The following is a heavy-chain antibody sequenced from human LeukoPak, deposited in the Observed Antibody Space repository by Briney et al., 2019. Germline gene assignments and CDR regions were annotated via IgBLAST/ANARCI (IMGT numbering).Heavy chain of an antibody. J-gene: IGHJ3*02. CDR3: ARVPAADDAFDI. Sequence: GGPLRLSCAASGFTFSSYAMSWVRQAPGKGLEWVANIKQDGSEKYYVDSVKGRFTISRDNAKNSLYLQMNSLRAEDTAVYYCARVPAADDAFDIWGQGTMVTVSS. CDR1: GFTFSSYA. CDR2: IKQDGSEK. V-gene: IGHV3-7*01. D-gene: IGHD2-2*01.